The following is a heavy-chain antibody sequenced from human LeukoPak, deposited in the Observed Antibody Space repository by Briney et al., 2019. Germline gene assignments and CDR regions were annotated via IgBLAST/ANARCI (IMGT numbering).Heavy chain of an antibody. J-gene: IGHJ4*02. CDR2: ISGSGGST. Sequence: GGSLRLSCAASGFTFSSYGMSWVRQAPGKGLEWVSAISGSGGSTYYADSVKGRFTISRDNSKNTLYLQVSSLRAEDTAVYYCAKETDSGNYRGPDYWGQGTLVTVSS. CDR3: AKETDSGNYRGPDY. V-gene: IGHV3-23*01. D-gene: IGHD1-26*01. CDR1: GFTFSSYG.